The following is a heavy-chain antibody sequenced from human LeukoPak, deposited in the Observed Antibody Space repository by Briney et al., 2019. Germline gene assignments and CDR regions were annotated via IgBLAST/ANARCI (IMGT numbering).Heavy chain of an antibody. CDR2: IYHSGST. D-gene: IGHD6-6*01. CDR3: ATYDSSSSLRFDY. CDR1: GFTFSSYAM. J-gene: IGHJ4*02. V-gene: IGHV4-4*02. Sequence: GSLRLSCAASGFTFSSYAMSWVRQAPGKGLEWIGEIYHSGSTNYNPSLKSRVTISVDRSKNQFSLKLSSVTAADTAVYYCATYDSSSSLRFDYWGQGTLVTVSS.